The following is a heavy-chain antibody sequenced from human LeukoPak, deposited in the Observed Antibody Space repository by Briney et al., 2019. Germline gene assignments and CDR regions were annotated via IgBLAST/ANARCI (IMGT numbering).Heavy chain of an antibody. CDR2: MNADGSEK. CDR3: TKGGHLDY. D-gene: IGHD3-16*01. Sequence: PGGSLRHSCVASGFSFSTFWMAWVRQTPGKGLEWVADMNADGSEKHYLDSVKGRFTISRDNAKNSVYLQMNNLRVEDMATYYCTKGGHLDYWGQGTLVTVSS. J-gene: IGHJ4*02. CDR1: GFSFSTFW. V-gene: IGHV3-7*01.